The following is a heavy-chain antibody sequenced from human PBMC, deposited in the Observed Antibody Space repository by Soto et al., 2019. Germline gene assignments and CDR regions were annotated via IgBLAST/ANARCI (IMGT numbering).Heavy chain of an antibody. CDR2: IKPNSGGT. CDR1: GYTFIGHY. D-gene: IGHD3-9*01. Sequence: ASVNVSCKASGYTFIGHYIHWVRQAPGQGLEWMGWIKPNSGGTNYAQKFQGRVTMTRDTSISTAYLELSRLRSDDTAVYYCARDSYYDILTGYSRNAFDIWGRGTMVTVSS. J-gene: IGHJ3*02. V-gene: IGHV1-2*02. CDR3: ARDSYYDILTGYSRNAFDI.